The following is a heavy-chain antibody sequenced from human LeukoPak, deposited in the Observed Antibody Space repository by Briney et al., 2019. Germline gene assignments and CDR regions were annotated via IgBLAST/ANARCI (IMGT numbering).Heavy chain of an antibody. CDR3: ATGSQIREADY. CDR1: GGSISSYY. D-gene: IGHD3-10*01. V-gene: IGHV4-59*08. Sequence: SETLSLTCTVSGGSISSYYWSWIRQPPGKGLEWIGYIYYSGSTNYNPSLKSRVTISVDTSKNQFSLKLSSVTAADTAVYYCATGSQIREADYWGQGTLVTVSS. CDR2: IYYSGST. J-gene: IGHJ4*02.